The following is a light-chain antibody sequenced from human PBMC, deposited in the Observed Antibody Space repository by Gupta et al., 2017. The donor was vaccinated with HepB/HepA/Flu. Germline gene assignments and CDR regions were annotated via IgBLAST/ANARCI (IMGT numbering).Light chain of an antibody. CDR3: QQRSSWLT. V-gene: IGKV3-11*01. J-gene: IGKJ4*01. CDR2: HAS. Sequence: EIVLTQSPATLSLSPGERSTLSCSAIQNVPTYLAWYRQKPGQAPSLLIYHASIRSTDIPARFSGIGSGTDFTLTISSLEPEDFAVYYCQQRSSWLTFGGGTKVEV. CDR1: QNVPTY.